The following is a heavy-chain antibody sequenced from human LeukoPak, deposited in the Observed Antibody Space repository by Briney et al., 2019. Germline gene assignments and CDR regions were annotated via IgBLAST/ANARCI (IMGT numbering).Heavy chain of an antibody. V-gene: IGHV3-21*01. CDR3: ARLEKYSGAYFDH. D-gene: IGHD1-26*01. CDR2: ISGSSSYI. J-gene: IGHJ4*02. CDR1: GFTFSSYA. Sequence: GGSLRLSCAASGFTFSSYAMSWVRQAPGKGLEWVSSISGSSSYIYYADSVKGRFTISRDNAKNSLYLQMNNLRLEDTAMFYCARLEKYSGAYFDHWGQGAFVAVSS.